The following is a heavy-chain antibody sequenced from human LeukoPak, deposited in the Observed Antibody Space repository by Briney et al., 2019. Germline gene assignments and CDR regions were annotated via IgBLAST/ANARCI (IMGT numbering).Heavy chain of an antibody. V-gene: IGHV1-69*13. CDR1: GGTFSSYA. J-gene: IGHJ4*02. Sequence: ASVKVSCKASGGTFSSYAISWVRQAPGQGLEWMGGIIPIFGKANYAQKFQGRVTITSDESTSTAYMELSSLRSEDTAVYYCARRGYGDPAFDYWGLGTLVTVSS. D-gene: IGHD4-17*01. CDR2: IIPIFGKA. CDR3: ARRGYGDPAFDY.